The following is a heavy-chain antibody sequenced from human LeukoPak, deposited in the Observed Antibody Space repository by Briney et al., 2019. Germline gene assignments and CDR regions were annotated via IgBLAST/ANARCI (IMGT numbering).Heavy chain of an antibody. CDR1: GGSISSGGYY. CDR2: IFHSGIT. CDR3: ARSDYCGGDCYVSH. V-gene: IGHV4-30-2*01. Sequence: TLSLTCTVSGGSISSGGYYRSWIRQPPGRGLEWIGNIFHSGITYYNVSLTGRVTISVDRSKHQFSLRLISVTAADTAVYYCARSDYCGGDCYVSHWGQGTLVTVSS. J-gene: IGHJ1*01. D-gene: IGHD2-21*01.